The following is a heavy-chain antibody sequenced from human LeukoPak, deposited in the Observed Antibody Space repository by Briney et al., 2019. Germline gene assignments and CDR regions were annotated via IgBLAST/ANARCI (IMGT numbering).Heavy chain of an antibody. Sequence: TGGPLRLSCAASGFIFSDYYMRCLPQAPGKALVWFSYITSSGRPLYHADSVKGRFTISRDNAKNSLYLQMSSLRAGDTAVYSCARVSRTYNYYDTSRYSDIDYWAQGTLVTVSS. D-gene: IGHD3-22*01. J-gene: IGHJ4*02. CDR3: ARVSRTYNYYDTSRYSDIDY. V-gene: IGHV3-11*04. CDR1: GFIFSDYY. CDR2: ITSSGRPL.